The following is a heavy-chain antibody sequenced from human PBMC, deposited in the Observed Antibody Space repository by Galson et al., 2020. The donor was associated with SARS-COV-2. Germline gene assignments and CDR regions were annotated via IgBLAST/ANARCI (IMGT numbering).Heavy chain of an antibody. CDR3: ARAGGYTGT. CDR1: GASINTTNW. V-gene: IGHV4-4*02. CDR2: IFHTGAT. J-gene: IGHJ5*02. Sequence: SETRSLTCTISGASINTTNWWSGLRQTPGKGLEGIGEIFHTGATRYNPSLNSRATISVVKSKNQFSLTLNSVTAADTAVYYCARAGGYTGTWGQETLVTVSS. D-gene: IGHD2-2*02.